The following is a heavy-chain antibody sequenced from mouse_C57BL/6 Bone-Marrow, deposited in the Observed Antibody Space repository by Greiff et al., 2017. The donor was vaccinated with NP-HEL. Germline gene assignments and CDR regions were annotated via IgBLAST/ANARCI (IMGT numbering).Heavy chain of an antibody. V-gene: IGHV5-16*01. D-gene: IGHD2-4*01. CDR2: INYDGSST. CDR1: GFTFSDYY. J-gene: IGHJ4*01. CDR3: AREGGLRRRTYAMDY. Sequence: EVQLVESEGGLVQPGSSMKLSCTTSGFTFSDYYMAWVRQVPEKGLDWVANINYDGSSTYYLDSLKSRFIISSDNAKNILYLQMSSLKAEDTATYYCAREGGLRRRTYAMDYGGQGTSVTVSS.